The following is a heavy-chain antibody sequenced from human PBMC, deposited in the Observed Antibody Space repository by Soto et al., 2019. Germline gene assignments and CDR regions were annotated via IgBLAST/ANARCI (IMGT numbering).Heavy chain of an antibody. CDR1: GFTVSNNY. CDR2: IYSGGYT. V-gene: IGHV3-53*01. D-gene: IGHD3-10*01. CDR3: ATRAGGGGY. Sequence: EVQLVESGGGLIQPGGSLRLSCAVSGFTVSNNYMSWVRQAPGKGLEGVSVIYSGGYTAYGDSVKGRFTISRDNSNNTIFLQMKRRGPDARALFYCATRAGGGGYWGQGTLVTVSS. J-gene: IGHJ4*02.